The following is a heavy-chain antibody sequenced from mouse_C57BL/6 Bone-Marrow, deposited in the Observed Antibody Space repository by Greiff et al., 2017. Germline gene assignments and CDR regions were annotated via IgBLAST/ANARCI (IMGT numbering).Heavy chain of an antibody. CDR1: GFTFSSYA. CDR3: TRNCDGSTSY. J-gene: IGHJ3*01. D-gene: IGHD1-1*01. V-gene: IGHV5-9-1*02. Sequence: EVQGVESGEGLVKPGGSLKLSCAASGFTFSSYAMSWVRQTPEKRLEWVAYISSGGDYIYYADTVKGRFTISRDNARNTLYLQMSSLKSEDTAMYYCTRNCDGSTSYWGQGTLVTVSA. CDR2: ISSGGDYI.